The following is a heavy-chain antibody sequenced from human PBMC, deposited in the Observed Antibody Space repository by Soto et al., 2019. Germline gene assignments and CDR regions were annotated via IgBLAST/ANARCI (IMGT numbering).Heavy chain of an antibody. CDR2: IYPGDSDT. CDR3: ARHSITMVRGVIGLNYGMDV. J-gene: IGHJ6*02. V-gene: IGHV5-51*01. CDR1: GYSFTSYW. D-gene: IGHD3-10*01. Sequence: GESLKISCKGSGYSFTSYWIGWVRQMPGKGLEWMGIIYPGDSDTRYSPSFQGQVTISADKSISTAYLQWSSLKASDTAMYYCARHSITMVRGVIGLNYGMDVWGQGTTVTVSS.